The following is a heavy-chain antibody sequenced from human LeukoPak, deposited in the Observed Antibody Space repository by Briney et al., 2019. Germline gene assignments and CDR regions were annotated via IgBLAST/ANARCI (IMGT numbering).Heavy chain of an antibody. CDR3: ARDDLDAFDI. CDR1: GGSISSGGYY. J-gene: IGHJ3*02. D-gene: IGHD3-3*01. V-gene: IGHV4-31*03. Sequence: SETLSLTCTVSGGSISSGGYYWSWIRQHPGKGLEWIGYIYYSGSTYYNPSLKSRVTISVDTSKNQFSLKLSPVTAADTAVYYCARDDLDAFDIWGQGTMVTVSS. CDR2: IYYSGST.